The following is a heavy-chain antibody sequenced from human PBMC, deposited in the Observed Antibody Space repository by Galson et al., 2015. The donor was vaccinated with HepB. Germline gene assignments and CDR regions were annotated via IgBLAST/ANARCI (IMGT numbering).Heavy chain of an antibody. D-gene: IGHD2-2*01. CDR3: ARNVVVPAAMRGVLDY. Sequence: SETLSLTCAVSGGSISSSNWWSWVRQPPGKGLEWIGEIYHSGSTNYNPSLKSRVTISVDKSKNQFSLKLSSVTAADTAVYYCARNVVVPAAMRGVLDYWGQGTLVTVSS. CDR1: GGSISSSNW. J-gene: IGHJ4*02. CDR2: IYHSGST. V-gene: IGHV4-4*02.